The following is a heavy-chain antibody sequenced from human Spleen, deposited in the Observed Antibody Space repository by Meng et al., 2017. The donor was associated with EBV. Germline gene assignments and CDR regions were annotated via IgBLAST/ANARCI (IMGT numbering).Heavy chain of an antibody. V-gene: IGHV2-5*02. CDR2: IYWDDDT. D-gene: IGHD6-6*01. Sequence: QIPLEESGPTLVKPTQALTLTCTFSGFSLSTRGVGVGWIRQPPGKALEWLALIYWDDDTRYSPSLKSRLTITKDTSKNQVVLTMTNMDPVDTATYYCAHIIVARPFDSWGQGTLVTVSS. CDR3: AHIIVARPFDS. J-gene: IGHJ4*02. CDR1: GFSLSTRGVG.